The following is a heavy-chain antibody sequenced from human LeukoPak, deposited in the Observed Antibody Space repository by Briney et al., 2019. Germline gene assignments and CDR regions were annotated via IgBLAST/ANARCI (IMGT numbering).Heavy chain of an antibody. CDR1: GFTFSRYR. J-gene: IGHJ4*02. CDR3: VRDRSPGYFDY. V-gene: IGHV3-21*01. CDR2: ISSSHNNI. Sequence: GGSLRLSCAASGFTFSRYRMNWVRQAPGKELDWVSSISSSHNNIYYADSVKGRFSISRDNAKNSLFLQMNSLRAEDTAVYYCVRDRSPGYFDYWGQGTLVTVSS. D-gene: IGHD3-10*01.